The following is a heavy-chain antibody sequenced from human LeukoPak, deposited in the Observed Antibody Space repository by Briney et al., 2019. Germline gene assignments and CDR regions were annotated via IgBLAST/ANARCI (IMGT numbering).Heavy chain of an antibody. Sequence: SETLSLTCTVSGGSISSGNYYWTWIRQPAGKGLEWIRRIHTSGSTNYNPSLKSRITMSVDTSKNQFSLKLSSVTAADTAVYYCARGKVVAGTPGQNSWDYWGQGTLVTVSS. V-gene: IGHV4-61*02. J-gene: IGHJ4*02. CDR2: IHTSGST. CDR1: GGSISSGNYY. CDR3: ARGKVVAGTPGQNSWDY. D-gene: IGHD6-19*01.